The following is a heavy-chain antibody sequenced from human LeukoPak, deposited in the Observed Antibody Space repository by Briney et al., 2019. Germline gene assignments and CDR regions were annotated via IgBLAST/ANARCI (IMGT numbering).Heavy chain of an antibody. Sequence: SETLSLTCAVYGVSFSGYYLSWIRQPPGKGLEWIGEINHSGSTNYNPSLKSRVTMSVDTSKHQFSLKLSSVTAADTAVYYCARDAVSGYFDYWGQGTLVTVSS. D-gene: IGHD1-26*01. CDR2: INHSGST. J-gene: IGHJ4*02. CDR1: GVSFSGYY. CDR3: ARDAVSGYFDY. V-gene: IGHV4-34*01.